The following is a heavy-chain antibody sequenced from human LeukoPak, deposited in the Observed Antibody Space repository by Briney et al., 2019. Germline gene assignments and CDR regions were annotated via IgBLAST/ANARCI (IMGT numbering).Heavy chain of an antibody. CDR1: GGSVSSGSYY. D-gene: IGHD2/OR15-2a*01. Sequence: SETLSLTCTVSGGSVSSGSYYWSWIRQPPGKGLEWIGYIYYSGSTNYNPSLKSRVTISVDTSKNQFSLKLSSVTAADTAVYYCARDTFAGHDAFDIWGKGQWSPSLQ. J-gene: IGHJ3*02. V-gene: IGHV4-61*01. CDR2: IYYSGST. CDR3: ARDTFAGHDAFDI.